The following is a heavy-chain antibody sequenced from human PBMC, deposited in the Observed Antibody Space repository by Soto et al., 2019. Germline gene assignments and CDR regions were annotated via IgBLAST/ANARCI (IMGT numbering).Heavy chain of an antibody. CDR1: GGTFSSYA. V-gene: IGHV1-69*13. Sequence: SVKVSCKASGGTFSSYAISWVRQAPGQGLEWMGGIIPIFGTANYAQKFQGRVTITADESTSTAYMELSSLRPEDTAVYYCASSAYYYDSSGYYFSPWFDPWGQGTLVTVSS. CDR2: IIPIFGTA. CDR3: ASSAYYYDSSGYYFSPWFDP. D-gene: IGHD3-22*01. J-gene: IGHJ5*02.